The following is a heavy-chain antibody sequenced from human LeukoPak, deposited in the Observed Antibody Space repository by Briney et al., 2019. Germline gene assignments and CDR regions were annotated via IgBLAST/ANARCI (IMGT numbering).Heavy chain of an antibody. CDR2: TYYRSKWHS. CDR3: ARMVGLVSDF. D-gene: IGHD3-10*01. Sequence: PSQTLSLTCVISGDSVSSNSAAWNWIRQSPSRGLEWLGRTYYRSKWHSYYAPSVKSRITINPDTSKNQFSLQLKSVTPEDTAVYYCARMVGLVSDFWGQGTLVTVSS. CDR1: GDSVSSNSAA. V-gene: IGHV6-1*01. J-gene: IGHJ4*02.